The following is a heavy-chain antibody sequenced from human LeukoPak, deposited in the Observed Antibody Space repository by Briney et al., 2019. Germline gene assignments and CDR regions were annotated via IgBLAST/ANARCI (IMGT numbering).Heavy chain of an antibody. CDR3: ARGSTYYESSGQVPFDY. CDR1: GFTFPSFS. CDR2: IRVSSGII. J-gene: IGHJ4*02. D-gene: IGHD3-22*01. Sequence: PGGSLRPSGAASGFTFPSFSMTWARQAPGKGRGGVPYIRVSSGIIDYADSVRGRFTISRDNAKNSLYLQMNSLRAEDTAVYYCARGSTYYESSGQVPFDYWGQGTLDTVSS. V-gene: IGHV3-48*01.